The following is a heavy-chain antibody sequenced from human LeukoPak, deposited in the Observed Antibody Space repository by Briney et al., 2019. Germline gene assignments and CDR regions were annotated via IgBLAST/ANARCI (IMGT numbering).Heavy chain of an antibody. Sequence: SETLSLTCAVYGGSFSGYYWSWIRQPPGKGLEWIGEINHSGSTNYNPSLKSRVTISVDTSKNQFSLKLSSVTAADTAVYYCARIYCSSTSCYSGDIYYYYYMDVWGQGTTVTVSS. J-gene: IGHJ6*03. CDR3: ARIYCSSTSCYSGDIYYYYYMDV. V-gene: IGHV4-34*01. D-gene: IGHD2-2*01. CDR1: GGSFSGYY. CDR2: INHSGST.